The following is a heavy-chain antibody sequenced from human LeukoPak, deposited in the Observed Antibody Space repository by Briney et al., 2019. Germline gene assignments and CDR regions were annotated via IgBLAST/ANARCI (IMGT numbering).Heavy chain of an antibody. CDR2: MNPNSGNT. D-gene: IGHD5-24*01. CDR3: ARATPGGLHGYSFDY. Sequence: ASVKVSCKASGYTFKNYDINWFRQATGQGLEWMGWMNPNSGNTGFAQKFQDRVSMTRDTSINTAYMELTSLRSGDTVVYYCARATPGGLHGYSFDYWGQGTVVTVYS. V-gene: IGHV1-8*02. J-gene: IGHJ4*02. CDR1: GYTFKNYD.